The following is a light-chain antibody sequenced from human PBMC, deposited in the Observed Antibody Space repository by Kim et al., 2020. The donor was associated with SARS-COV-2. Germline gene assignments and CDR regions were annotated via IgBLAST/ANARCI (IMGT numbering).Light chain of an antibody. CDR3: QAWDSSIFYV. CDR2: QDN. J-gene: IGLJ1*01. V-gene: IGLV3-1*01. CDR1: KLGDKY. Sequence: VSPGQTASITCSGDKLGDKYACWYQQKPGQSPVLVIYQDNQRPSGIPERFSGSNSGNTATLTISGTQAMDEADYYCQAWDSSIFYVFGTGTKVTVL.